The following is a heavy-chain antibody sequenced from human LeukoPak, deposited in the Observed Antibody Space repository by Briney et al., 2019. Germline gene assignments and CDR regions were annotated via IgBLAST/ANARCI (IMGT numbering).Heavy chain of an antibody. CDR1: GFTVSSNY. V-gene: IGHV3-53*01. D-gene: IGHD6-13*01. J-gene: IGHJ4*02. CDR2: IYSGGST. Sequence: GGSLRLSCAASGFTVSSNYMSWVRQAPGKGLEWVSVIYSGGSTYYADSVKGRFTISRDNSKNTLYLQMNSLRAEDTAVYYCAKESIAAAGTLFGYWGQGTLVTVSS. CDR3: AKESIAAAGTLFGY.